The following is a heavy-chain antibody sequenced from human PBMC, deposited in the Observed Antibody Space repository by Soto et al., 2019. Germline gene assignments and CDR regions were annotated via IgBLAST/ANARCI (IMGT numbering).Heavy chain of an antibody. Sequence: QVQLVESGGGVVQPGRSLRLSCAASGFTFSSYGMHWVRQAPGKGLEWVAVIWYDGSNKYYADSVKGRFTISRANSKNTLYLHMNSLRAEDTAVYYCARDRVGIAVAGNDYYCGMDVWGQGTTVTVSS. J-gene: IGHJ6*02. CDR1: GFTFSSYG. V-gene: IGHV3-33*01. CDR2: IWYDGSNK. CDR3: ARDRVGIAVAGNDYYCGMDV. D-gene: IGHD6-19*01.